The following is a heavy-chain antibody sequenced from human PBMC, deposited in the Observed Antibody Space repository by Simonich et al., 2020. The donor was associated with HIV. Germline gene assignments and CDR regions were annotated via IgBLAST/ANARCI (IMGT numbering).Heavy chain of an antibody. V-gene: IGHV3-33*01. J-gene: IGHJ3*02. CDR2: MWYDGNNK. Sequence: QVQLVESGGGVVQPGRYLRLSCAASGFTFDSYGMHWVRQAPEKGVGWRAGMWYDGNNKNYADSVKGRFTISSDNSKNTLSLQMNGLRAEDMAFYYWARGGWELYGGAFDIWGQGTMVTVSS. CDR1: GFTFDSYG. D-gene: IGHD1-26*01. CDR3: ARGGWELYGGAFDI.